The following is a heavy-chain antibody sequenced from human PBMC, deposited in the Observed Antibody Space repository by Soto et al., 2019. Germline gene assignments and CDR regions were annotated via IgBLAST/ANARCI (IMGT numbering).Heavy chain of an antibody. CDR3: ATSMPPEYYYYGMDV. CDR1: GYTFTGYY. D-gene: IGHD2-2*01. CDR2: INPNSGGT. J-gene: IGHJ6*04. V-gene: IGHV1-2*04. Sequence: ASVKVSCNASGYTFTGYYIHWVRQAPGQGLEWMGWINPNSGGTNYAQKFQGWVTMTRDTSISTAYMELSRLRSDDTAVYYCATSMPPEYYYYGMDVWGEVTTLTVSS.